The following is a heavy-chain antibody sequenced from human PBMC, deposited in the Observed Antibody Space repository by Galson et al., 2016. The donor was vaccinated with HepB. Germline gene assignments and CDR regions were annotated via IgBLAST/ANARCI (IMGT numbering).Heavy chain of an antibody. CDR3: AKDDCGSNSCYKIFDY. CDR2: INDRGIST. D-gene: IGHD2-2*02. CDR1: GFTFSTYA. J-gene: IGHJ4*02. V-gene: IGHV3-23*01. Sequence: SLRLSCAASGFTFSTYAMSWVRQAPGKGLEWVSSINDRGISTYYVDSVKGRFTISRDNSKNTLYLQMNSLRAEDTAIYYCAKDDCGSNSCYKIFDYWGQGTLVTVS.